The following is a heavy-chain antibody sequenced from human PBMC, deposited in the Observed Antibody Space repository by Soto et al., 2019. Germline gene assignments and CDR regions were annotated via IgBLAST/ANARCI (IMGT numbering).Heavy chain of an antibody. V-gene: IGHV4-59*08. Sequence: QVQLQESGPGLVKPSETLSLTCTVSGGSISSHFWSWIRQPPGKGLEWIGSIYYSGNTNYNPSLRSRVTISVDPSKNQFYLKLSSVTAADTAVYYCAGQGWSNVDYWGQGTLVTVSS. CDR3: AGQGWSNVDY. J-gene: IGHJ4*02. CDR1: GGSISSHF. CDR2: IYYSGNT. D-gene: IGHD6-19*01.